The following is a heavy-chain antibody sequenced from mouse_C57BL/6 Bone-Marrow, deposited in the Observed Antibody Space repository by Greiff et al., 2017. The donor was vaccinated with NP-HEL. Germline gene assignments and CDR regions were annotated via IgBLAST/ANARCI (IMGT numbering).Heavy chain of an antibody. Sequence: VQLQQSGAELVKPGASVKLSCTASGFNIKDYYMHWVKQRTEQGLEWIGRIDPEDGETKYAAKFKGKATLTADTSSNTAYLQLSSLTSEDTAVYYCTTPLMTSVVSSYYYAMDYWGQGTSVTVSS. J-gene: IGHJ4*01. V-gene: IGHV14-2*01. D-gene: IGHD1-1*01. CDR1: GFNIKDYY. CDR3: TTPLMTSVVSSYYYAMDY. CDR2: IDPEDGET.